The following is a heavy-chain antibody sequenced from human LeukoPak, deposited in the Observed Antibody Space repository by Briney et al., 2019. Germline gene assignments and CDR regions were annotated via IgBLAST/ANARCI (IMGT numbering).Heavy chain of an antibody. Sequence: GGSLRLSCAASGFTFSSYAMSWVRQAPGRGVEWVSAISGSGGSAYYADSVKGRFTISRDNSKNTLYLQMNSLRAEDTAVYYCAPTVAGSMSWGQGTLVTVSS. CDR3: APTVAGSMS. D-gene: IGHD6-19*01. CDR2: ISGSGGSA. J-gene: IGHJ4*02. V-gene: IGHV3-23*01. CDR1: GFTFSSYA.